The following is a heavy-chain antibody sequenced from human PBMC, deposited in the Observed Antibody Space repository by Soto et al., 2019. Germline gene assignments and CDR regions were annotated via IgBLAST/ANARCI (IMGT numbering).Heavy chain of an antibody. J-gene: IGHJ4*02. CDR3: ARADYYDSSGGLYYFDY. V-gene: IGHV1-46*01. Sequence: ASVKVSCKASGYTFTSYYMHWVRQAPGQGLEWMGIINPSGGSTSYAQKFQGRVTMTRDTSTSTVYMELSRLRSDDTAVYYCARADYYDSSGGLYYFDYWGQGTQVTVSS. D-gene: IGHD3-22*01. CDR1: GYTFTSYY. CDR2: INPSGGST.